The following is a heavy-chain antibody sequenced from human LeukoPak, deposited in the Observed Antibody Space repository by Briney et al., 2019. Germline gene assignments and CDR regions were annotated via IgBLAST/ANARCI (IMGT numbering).Heavy chain of an antibody. CDR1: GGSISSSSYC. CDR3: AGPYGSGSYYTFDY. J-gene: IGHJ4*02. V-gene: IGHV4-39*01. Sequence: PSETLSLTCTVSGGSISSSSYCWGWIRQPPGKGLEWIGSIYYSGSTYYNPSLKSRVTISVDTSKSQFSLKLSSVTAADTAVYYCAGPYGSGSYYTFDYWGQGTLVTVSS. D-gene: IGHD3-10*01. CDR2: IYYSGST.